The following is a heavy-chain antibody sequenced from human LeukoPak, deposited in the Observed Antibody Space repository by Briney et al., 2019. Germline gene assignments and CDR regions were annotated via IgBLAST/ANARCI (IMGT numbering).Heavy chain of an antibody. Sequence: PSETLSLTCTVSGGPISSYYWSWIRQPPGKGLEWIGYIYYSGSTNYNPSLKSRVTISVDTSKNQFSLKLSSVTAADTAVYYCARHESPLGYYYYMDVWGKGTTVTVSS. D-gene: IGHD7-27*01. J-gene: IGHJ6*03. CDR2: IYYSGST. CDR1: GGPISSYY. V-gene: IGHV4-59*08. CDR3: ARHESPLGYYYYMDV.